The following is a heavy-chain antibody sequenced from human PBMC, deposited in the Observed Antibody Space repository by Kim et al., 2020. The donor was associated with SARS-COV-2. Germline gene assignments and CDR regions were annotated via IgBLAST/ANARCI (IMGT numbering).Heavy chain of an antibody. CDR2: ISGSGDRT. CDR3: AKHGYSRSSGHDFDY. J-gene: IGHJ4*02. Sequence: GGSLRLSCAASGFTFSSYGMSWVRQAPGKGLEWVSSISGSGDRTYYADSVKGRFTISRDNSKNTLSLQMNSLRAEDTAVYYCAKHGYSRSSGHDFDYWGQGTLVTVSS. D-gene: IGHD6-6*01. CDR1: GFTFSSYG. V-gene: IGHV3-23*01.